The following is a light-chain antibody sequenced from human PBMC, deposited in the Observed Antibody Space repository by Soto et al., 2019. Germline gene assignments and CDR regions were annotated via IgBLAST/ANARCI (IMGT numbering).Light chain of an antibody. CDR1: SSNIGSNY. V-gene: IGLV1-47*01. J-gene: IGLJ3*02. CDR2: RNN. CDR3: AAWDDSRYWV. Sequence: QSVLTQPPSASGTHGQRVTISCSGSSSNIGSNYVYWYQQLPGTAPKLLIYRNNQRPSGVPDRFSGSKSDTSASLAISGLRSEDEADYYCAAWDDSRYWVFGGVTQLTVL.